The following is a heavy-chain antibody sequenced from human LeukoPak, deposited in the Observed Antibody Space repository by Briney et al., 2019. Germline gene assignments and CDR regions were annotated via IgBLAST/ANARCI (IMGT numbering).Heavy chain of an antibody. D-gene: IGHD1-26*01. J-gene: IGHJ4*02. CDR1: GASISGSGYY. CDR3: AKSGGYGLIDY. CDR2: IYSSRST. V-gene: IGHV4-39*01. Sequence: SETLSLTCTVSGASISGSGYYWGWIRQPPGKGLEWIGSIYSSRSTYYNASLQSRVTISIETSKNQISLRLNSVTAADTAMYYCAKSGGYGLIDYWGQGTLVTVSS.